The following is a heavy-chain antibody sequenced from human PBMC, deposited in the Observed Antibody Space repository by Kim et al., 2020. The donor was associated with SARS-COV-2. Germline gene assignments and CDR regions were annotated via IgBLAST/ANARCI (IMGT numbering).Heavy chain of an antibody. CDR2: VYYNGDT. V-gene: IGHV4-39*01. J-gene: IGHJ4*02. Sequence: SETLSLTCTVSGGSINTTNYFWGWIRQSPGRGLEWIGGVYYNGDTYYNPSLKGRVTISMDASKNQFSLRLISISAAEAAVYYCSRHPFGGMATVTGWGQGTLVTVSS. D-gene: IGHD6-19*01. CDR3: SRHPFGGMATVTG. CDR1: GGSINTTNYF.